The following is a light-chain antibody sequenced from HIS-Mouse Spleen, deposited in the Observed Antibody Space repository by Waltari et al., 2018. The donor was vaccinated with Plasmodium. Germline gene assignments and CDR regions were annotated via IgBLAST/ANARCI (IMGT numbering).Light chain of an antibody. Sequence: SYELTQPPSVSVSPGQTARITCSGDALPKQYAYWYQQKSGQAPVLVIYEDSKRPSGIPERFSGSGSGTMATLTISAAQVEDEADYYCYSTDSSGNHRVFGGGTKLTVL. CDR1: ALPKQY. V-gene: IGLV3-10*01. J-gene: IGLJ3*02. CDR2: EDS. CDR3: YSTDSSGNHRV.